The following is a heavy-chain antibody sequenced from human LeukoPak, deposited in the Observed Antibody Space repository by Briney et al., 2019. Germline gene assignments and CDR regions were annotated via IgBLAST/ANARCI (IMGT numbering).Heavy chain of an antibody. Sequence: ASVKVSCKASGGTFSSYAISWVRQAPGQGLEWMGGIIPIFGTANYAQKFQGRVTITADESTSTAYMELSSLRSEDTAVYYCARRRLRFGDLRGNWFDSWGQGNLVTVSS. V-gene: IGHV1-69*13. CDR2: IIPIFGTA. J-gene: IGHJ5*01. CDR3: ARRRLRFGDLRGNWFDS. D-gene: IGHD3-10*01. CDR1: GGTFSSYA.